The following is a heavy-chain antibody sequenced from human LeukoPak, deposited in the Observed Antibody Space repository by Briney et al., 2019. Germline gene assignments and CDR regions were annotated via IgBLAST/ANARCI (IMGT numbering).Heavy chain of an antibody. CDR1: GFTFSLYA. V-gene: IGHV3-23*01. Sequence: GGSLRLSCAASGFTFSLYAVTWVRQTPEKGLEWVSTIDGDGANTYYADSVRGRFTISRDNSKNTLSLQMTSLRADDTAVYYCATRFGLDYYYYYMDVWGKGTTVTVSS. J-gene: IGHJ6*03. D-gene: IGHD3-10*01. CDR3: ATRFGLDYYYYYMDV. CDR2: IDGDGANT.